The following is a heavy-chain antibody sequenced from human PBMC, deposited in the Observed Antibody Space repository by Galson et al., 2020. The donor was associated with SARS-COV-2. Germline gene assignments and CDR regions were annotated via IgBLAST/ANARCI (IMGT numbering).Heavy chain of an antibody. V-gene: IGHV1-8*01. J-gene: IGHJ6*03. CDR1: GYTFTSYD. CDR2: MNPNSGNS. D-gene: IGHD6-13*01. CDR3: ARGVSSSYFLYYYYMDV. Sequence: ASVKVSCKASGYTFTSYDISWVRQATGQGLEWMAWMNPNSGNSGSAQKFQGRVTMTRDTSISTAYMELSSLTSEDTAVYYCARGVSSSYFLYYYYMDVWGKGTTVPVSS.